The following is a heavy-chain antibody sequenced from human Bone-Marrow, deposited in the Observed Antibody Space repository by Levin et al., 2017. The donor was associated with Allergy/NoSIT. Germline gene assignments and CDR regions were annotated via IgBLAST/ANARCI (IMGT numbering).Heavy chain of an antibody. D-gene: IGHD5-12*01. V-gene: IGHV4-31*03. CDR2: IYYSGST. Sequence: SQTLSLTCTVSGGSISSGGYYWSWIRQHPGKGLEWIGYIYYSGSTYYNPSLKSRVTISVDTSKNQFSLKLSSVTAADTAVYYCARDFRGYDYNYYYGMDVWGQGTTVTVSS. J-gene: IGHJ6*02. CDR3: ARDFRGYDYNYYYGMDV. CDR1: GGSISSGGYY.